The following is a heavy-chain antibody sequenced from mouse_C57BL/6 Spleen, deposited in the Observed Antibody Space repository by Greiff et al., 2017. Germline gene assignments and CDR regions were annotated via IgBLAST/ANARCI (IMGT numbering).Heavy chain of an antibody. CDR2: ICNKANGYTT. V-gene: IGHV7-3*01. Sequence: EVQGVESGGGLVQPGGSLSLSCAASGFTFTDYYMSWVRQPPGKALEWLGFICNKANGYTTEYSASVKGRLTISRDNSQRIIYHKMHALRHDDRATDYCARWYGDYDNYARDYWGQGTSVTVSS. J-gene: IGHJ4*01. CDR1: GFTFTDYY. CDR3: ARWYGDYDNYARDY. D-gene: IGHD2-13*01.